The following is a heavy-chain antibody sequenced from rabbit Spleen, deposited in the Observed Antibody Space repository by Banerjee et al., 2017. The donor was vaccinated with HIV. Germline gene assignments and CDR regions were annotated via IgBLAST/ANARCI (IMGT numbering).Heavy chain of an antibody. CDR3: ARDLVAVIGWNFNL. CDR1: GFTLSSYW. CDR2: IYGGSSITI. D-gene: IGHD1-1*01. V-gene: IGHV1S45*01. Sequence: QEKLEESGGDLVKPGASLTLTCTASGFTLSSYWMCWVRQAPGKGLEWIACIYGGSSITIYYASWAKGRFTISKTSSTTVTLQMTSLTAADTATYVCARDLVAVIGWNFNLWGQGTLVTVS. J-gene: IGHJ4*01.